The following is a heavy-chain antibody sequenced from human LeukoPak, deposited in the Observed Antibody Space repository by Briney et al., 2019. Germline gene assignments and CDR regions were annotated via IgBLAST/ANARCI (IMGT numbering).Heavy chain of an antibody. CDR2: ISVRSNYR. CDR1: GYTFTDFS. V-gene: IGHV3-21*01. J-gene: IGHJ4*02. D-gene: IGHD3-22*01. Sequence: GGSLTLSCAASGYTFTDFSVNWVRQAPGKGLEWVSSISVRSNYRYYADSVRGRFTISRDDARDSLFLQMNSLRAEDTAVYFCVRLRRNNDRSGYYYYYDYWGQGTLVTVSS. CDR3: VRLRRNNDRSGYYYYYDY.